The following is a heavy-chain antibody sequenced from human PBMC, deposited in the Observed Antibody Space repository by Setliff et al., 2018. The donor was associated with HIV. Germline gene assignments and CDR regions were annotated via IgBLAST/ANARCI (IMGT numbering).Heavy chain of an antibody. CDR1: GGSISSSNYY. V-gene: IGHV4-39*07. CDR2: FYYSGST. J-gene: IGHJ5*02. D-gene: IGHD4-17*01. Sequence: SETLSLTCAVSGGSISSSNYYWVWIRQPPGKELEWIGSFYYSGSTNYNPSLKSRVTISVDASKNQFSLRLSSVTAADTAVYYCARGFLRSRRRWFDPWGQGTLVTVSS. CDR3: ARGFLRSRRRWFDP.